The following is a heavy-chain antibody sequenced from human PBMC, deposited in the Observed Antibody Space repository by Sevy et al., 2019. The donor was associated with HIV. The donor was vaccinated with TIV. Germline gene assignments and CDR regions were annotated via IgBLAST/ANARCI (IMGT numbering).Heavy chain of an antibody. Sequence: SETLSLTCTVSGGSISSYYWSWIRQPAGKGLEWIGYIYYSGSTNYNPSLKSRVTISVDTSKNQFSLKLSSVTAADTAVYYCARDYCSGGSCYWDYWGQGTLVTVSS. CDR2: IYYSGST. J-gene: IGHJ4*02. CDR1: GGSISSYY. CDR3: ARDYCSGGSCYWDY. D-gene: IGHD2-15*01. V-gene: IGHV4-59*01.